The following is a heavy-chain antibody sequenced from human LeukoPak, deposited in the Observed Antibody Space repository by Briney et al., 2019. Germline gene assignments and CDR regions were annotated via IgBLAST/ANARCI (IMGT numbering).Heavy chain of an antibody. V-gene: IGHV1-18*01. CDR3: ARVLGEIPNILVVPARFAP. D-gene: IGHD2-2*01. CDR1: GYTCTSYG. J-gene: IGHJ5*02. CDR2: ISAYNGNT. Sequence: ASVKVSCKAAGYTCTSYGISWVRQAPGQGLEWMGWISAYNGNTNYAQKLQGRVTMTTDTSTSTAYMELRSLRSDDTAVYYRARVLGEIPNILVVPARFAPWGQGTLVTVSS.